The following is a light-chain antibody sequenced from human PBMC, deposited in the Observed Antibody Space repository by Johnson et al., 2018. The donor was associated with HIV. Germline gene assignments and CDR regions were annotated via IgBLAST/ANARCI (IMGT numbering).Light chain of an antibody. CDR2: EKN. J-gene: IGLJ1*01. CDR1: TSNIGNND. Sequence: QSVLTQPPSVSAAPGQKVTFSCSGSTSNIGNNDVSWYRHLPGTAPKLLIYEKNKRPSGIPDRFSASKSGTSATLVITGLQTGAEADYYCGTWDSSLSTEVVGTGTKVTVL. V-gene: IGLV1-51*01. CDR3: GTWDSSLSTEV.